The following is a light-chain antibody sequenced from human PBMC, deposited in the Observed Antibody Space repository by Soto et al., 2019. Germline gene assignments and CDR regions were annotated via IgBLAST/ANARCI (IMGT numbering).Light chain of an antibody. J-gene: IGLJ1*01. Sequence: QSVLTQPPSVSGCLGQSVTISCTGTSSDVGNYDRVSWYQQPPGTAPKLMIYEVSNRPSGVPDRFSGSKSGNTASLTISGLQAEDEADYYCSSYTSSRTYVFGTGTKVPV. CDR2: EVS. CDR1: SSDVGNYDR. CDR3: SSYTSSRTYV. V-gene: IGLV2-18*02.